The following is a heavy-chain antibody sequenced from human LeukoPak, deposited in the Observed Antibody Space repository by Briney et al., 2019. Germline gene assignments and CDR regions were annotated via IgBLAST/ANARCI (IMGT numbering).Heavy chain of an antibody. CDR1: GGSISSYY. D-gene: IGHD7-27*01. V-gene: IGHV4-59*08. J-gene: IGHJ4*02. Sequence: KPSETLSLTCTVSGGSISSYYWSWIRQPPGRGLEWIGYIYYSGSTNYNPSLKSRVTISVDTSKNQFSLKLSSVTAADTAVYYCARVTGYFDYWGQGTLVTVSS. CDR3: ARVTGYFDY. CDR2: IYYSGST.